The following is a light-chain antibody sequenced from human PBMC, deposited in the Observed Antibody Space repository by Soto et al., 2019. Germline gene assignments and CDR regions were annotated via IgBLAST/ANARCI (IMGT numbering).Light chain of an antibody. Sequence: QSVLTQPPSASGSPGQSVTISCTGTSSDVGGYNFVSWYQQHPGKAPKLMIFEVNKRPSGVPDRFSGSKSGNTASLTVSGLQAEDEADYYCSSYAGTNVVFGGGTKLIVL. J-gene: IGLJ2*01. CDR2: EVN. V-gene: IGLV2-8*01. CDR3: SSYAGTNVV. CDR1: SSDVGGYNF.